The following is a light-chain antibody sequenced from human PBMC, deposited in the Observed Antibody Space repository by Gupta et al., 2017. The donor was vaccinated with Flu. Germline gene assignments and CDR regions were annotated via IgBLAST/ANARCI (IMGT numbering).Light chain of an antibody. CDR2: EVN. Sequence: SVPISCTGPSSDVGGYNYVSWYQQHPGKAPKLMIYEVNKRPSGVPDRFSGSKSGNTASLTVSGLQADDEADYYCSSYAGKTNVVFGGGTEMTVL. CDR3: SSYAGKTNVV. V-gene: IGLV2-8*01. J-gene: IGLJ3*02. CDR1: SSDVGGYNY.